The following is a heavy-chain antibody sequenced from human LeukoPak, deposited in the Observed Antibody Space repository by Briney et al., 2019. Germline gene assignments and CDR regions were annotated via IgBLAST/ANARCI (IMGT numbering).Heavy chain of an antibody. D-gene: IGHD6-13*01. CDR3: ARQKAAAGDC. J-gene: IGHJ4*02. CDR1: GYTFTGYY. V-gene: IGHV1-2*02. Sequence: ASVTVSCKASGYTFTGYYMHWVRQAPGQGLEWMGWINPNSGGTNYAQKFQGRVTLTRDTSISTAYMELSRLRSDDTAVYYCARQKAAAGDCWGQGTLVTVSS. CDR2: INPNSGGT.